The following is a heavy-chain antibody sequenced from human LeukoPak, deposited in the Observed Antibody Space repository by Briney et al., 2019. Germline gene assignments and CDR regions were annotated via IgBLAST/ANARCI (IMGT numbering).Heavy chain of an antibody. V-gene: IGHV4-61*02. D-gene: IGHD3-22*01. CDR1: GGSISSGSYY. CDR3: AREGYDSCGYYTDLYYYYYYMDV. CDR2: IYPSGST. Sequence: PSQTLSLTCTVSGGSISSGSYYWSWIRQPAGKGLEWIGRIYPSGSTNYNPSLKSRVTISVDTSKNQFSLKLSSVTAADTGVYYCAREGYDSCGYYTDLYYYYYYMDVWGKGTTVTVSS. J-gene: IGHJ6*03.